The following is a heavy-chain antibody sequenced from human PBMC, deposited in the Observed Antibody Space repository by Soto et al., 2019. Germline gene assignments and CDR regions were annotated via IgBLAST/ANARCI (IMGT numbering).Heavy chain of an antibody. CDR3: ARQLGGGGNYYYGMDV. CDR1: GYSFTNYW. V-gene: IGHV5-51*01. CDR2: IYPGDSDT. Sequence: GVSMTISCKFSGYSFTNYWIGWVRQLPGKGLEWMGIIYPGDSDTRYSPSFQGQVTISADKSISTAYLQWSSLKASDTAMYYCARQLGGGGNYYYGMDVWGQGTTVTVSS. J-gene: IGHJ6*02. D-gene: IGHD1-26*01.